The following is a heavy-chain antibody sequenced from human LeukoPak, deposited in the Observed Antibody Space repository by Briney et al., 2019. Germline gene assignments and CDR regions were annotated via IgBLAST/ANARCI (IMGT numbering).Heavy chain of an antibody. CDR1: GFTFNIYW. CDR3: AKKLSYGDYELDY. CDR2: ISYDGSNK. D-gene: IGHD4-17*01. V-gene: IGHV3-30*18. Sequence: GGSLRLSCAASGFTFNIYWMPWARQAPGKGLVWVAVISYDGSNKFYADSVKGRFTISRDNSKNTLYLQMNSLRAEDTAVYYCAKKLSYGDYELDYWGQGILVTVSS. J-gene: IGHJ4*02.